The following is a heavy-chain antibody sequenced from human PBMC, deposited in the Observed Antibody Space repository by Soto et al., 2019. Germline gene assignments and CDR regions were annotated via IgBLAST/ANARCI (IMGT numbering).Heavy chain of an antibody. D-gene: IGHD3-3*01. CDR3: ARGRGFTVFGVVRSISTYTWFDL. CDR1: GDSISNGGYY. V-gene: IGHV4-31*03. CDR2: IYYSGST. J-gene: IGHJ5*02. Sequence: QVQLRESGPGLVEPSQTLSLTCTVSGDSISNGGYYWSWIRQLPGNGLDWIGYIYYSGSTYYNPSLESRLTISVDTSKNQFSLKLRSVTAADTAVYYCARGRGFTVFGVVRSISTYTWFDLWGQGTLVTVSS.